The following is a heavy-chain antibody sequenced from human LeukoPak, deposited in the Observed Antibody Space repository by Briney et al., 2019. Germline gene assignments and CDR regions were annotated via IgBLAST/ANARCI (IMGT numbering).Heavy chain of an antibody. CDR1: GGTFSSYA. D-gene: IGHD3-22*01. J-gene: IGHJ4*02. V-gene: IGHV1-69*05. Sequence: SVKVSCKASGGTFSSYAISWVRQAPGQGLEWMGRIIPIFGTANYAQKFQGRVTITTDESTSTAYMELSSQRSEDTAVYYCAREVIRVYYFDYWGQGTLVTVSS. CDR2: IIPIFGTA. CDR3: AREVIRVYYFDY.